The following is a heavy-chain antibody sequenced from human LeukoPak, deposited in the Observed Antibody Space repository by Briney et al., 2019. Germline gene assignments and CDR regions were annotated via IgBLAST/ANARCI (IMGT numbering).Heavy chain of an antibody. CDR1: GGSISSNY. D-gene: IGHD2-2*01. J-gene: IGHJ5*02. Sequence: PSETLSLTCTVSGGSISSNYWGWIRQPPGKGLEWLGYIYSSGSTNYNPSLKSRLTISVDTSKNQFSLKLGSVTAADAAVYYCAKRAVTTAAYLWFDPWGQGTLVTVSS. CDR2: IYSSGST. V-gene: IGHV4-59*08. CDR3: AKRAVTTAAYLWFDP.